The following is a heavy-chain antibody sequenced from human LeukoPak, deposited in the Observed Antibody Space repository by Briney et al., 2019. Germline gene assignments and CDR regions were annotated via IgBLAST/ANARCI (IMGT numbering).Heavy chain of an antibody. J-gene: IGHJ4*02. CDR3: ARDKQVGATYFDY. D-gene: IGHD1-26*01. CDR2: ILSSGSTI. CDR1: GFTFSDHD. V-gene: IGHV3-11*04. Sequence: GGSLRLSCAASGFTFSDHDMSWIRQAPGKGLEWVSYILSSGSTIYYADSVKGRFTISRDNAKNSLYLQMKRLRAEDTAVYYCARDKQVGATYFDYWGQGTLVTVSS.